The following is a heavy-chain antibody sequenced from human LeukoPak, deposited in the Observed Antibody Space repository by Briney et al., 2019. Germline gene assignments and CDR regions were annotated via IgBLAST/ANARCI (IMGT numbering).Heavy chain of an antibody. CDR3: ARGLNYAGSGYYFDS. CDR1: GGTFSSYA. J-gene: IGHJ4*02. D-gene: IGHD3-22*01. V-gene: IGHV1-69*06. CDR2: INPIFGTA. Sequence: GASVKVSCKASGGTFSSYAISWVRQAPGQGLEWMGGINPIFGTANYAQKFQGRVTITADKSTSTAYMELSSLRSEDTAVYYCARGLNYAGSGYYFDSWGPGTLVTVSS.